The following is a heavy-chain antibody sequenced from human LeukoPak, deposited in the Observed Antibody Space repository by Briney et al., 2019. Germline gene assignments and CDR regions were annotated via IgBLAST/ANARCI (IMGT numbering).Heavy chain of an antibody. Sequence: PGGSLRLSCAASGFSFSTYEMNWVRQAPGKGLEWVSYISSGGSAIYYADSVKGRFTISRDNAKNSLYLQMNSLRAEGTAVYYCARDRPSGKITMIRGVALDYWGQGTLVTVSS. D-gene: IGHD3-10*01. CDR1: GFSFSTYE. CDR2: ISSGGSAI. J-gene: IGHJ4*02. CDR3: ARDRPSGKITMIRGVALDY. V-gene: IGHV3-48*03.